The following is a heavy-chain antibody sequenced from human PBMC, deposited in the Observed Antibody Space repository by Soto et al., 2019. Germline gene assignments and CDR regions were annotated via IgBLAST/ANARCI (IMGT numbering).Heavy chain of an antibody. J-gene: IGHJ3*02. CDR3: AIATYSYDSIGYDGTFDI. CDR1: GGTFSSYA. V-gene: IGHV1-69*13. Sequence: SVKVSCKASGGTFSSYAFSWVRQAPGQGLEWMGGIIPIFATASNAQKFQGRVTITADESTSTAYMELSRLRSADTAVYYCAIATYSYDSIGYDGTFDIWCPAT. CDR2: IIPIFATA. D-gene: IGHD3-22*01.